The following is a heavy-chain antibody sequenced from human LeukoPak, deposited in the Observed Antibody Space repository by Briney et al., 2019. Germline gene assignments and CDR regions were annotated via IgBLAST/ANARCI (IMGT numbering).Heavy chain of an antibody. V-gene: IGHV4-59*11. CDR3: ARGDIDWLRSPGALYYFDY. D-gene: IGHD5-12*01. CDR1: GASITTHH. CDR2: SHINGGS. J-gene: IGHJ4*02. Sequence: PSETLSLTCSVSGASITTHHWTWIRQSPAKGLEWIGYSHINGGSYYNPSLKSRVTISLDTSENHFSLRLNSVTAGDTAVYFCARGDIDWLRSPGALYYFDYRGQGILVTVSS.